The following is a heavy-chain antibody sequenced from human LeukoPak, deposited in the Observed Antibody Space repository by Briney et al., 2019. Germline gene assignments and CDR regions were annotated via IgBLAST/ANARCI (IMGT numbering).Heavy chain of an antibody. CDR2: IIPIFSTA. CDR3: ARAGIAAAGTLDY. J-gene: IGHJ4*02. Sequence: ASVKVSCKASGGTFSSYAISWVRQAPGQGLEWMGGIIPIFSTANYAQKFQGRVTITADESTSTAYMELSSLRSEDTAVYYCARAGIAAAGTLDYWGQGTLVTVSS. V-gene: IGHV1-69*13. D-gene: IGHD6-13*01. CDR1: GGTFSSYA.